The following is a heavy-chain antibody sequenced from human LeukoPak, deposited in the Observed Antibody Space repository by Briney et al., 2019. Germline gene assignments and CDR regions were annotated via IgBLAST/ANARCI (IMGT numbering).Heavy chain of an antibody. V-gene: IGHV3-30*02. CDR3: AKISLRYYDSSGSIDY. CDR1: GFTFSSYG. Sequence: GGSLRLSCAASGFTFSSYGMHWVRQAPGKGLEWVAFIRYDGSNKYYADSVKGRFTISRDNSKNTLYLQMNSLRAEDTAVYYCAKISLRYYDSSGSIDYWGQGTLVTVSS. J-gene: IGHJ4*02. CDR2: IRYDGSNK. D-gene: IGHD3-22*01.